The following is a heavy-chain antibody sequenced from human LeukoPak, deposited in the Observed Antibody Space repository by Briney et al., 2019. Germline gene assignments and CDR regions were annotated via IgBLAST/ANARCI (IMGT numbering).Heavy chain of an antibody. CDR3: ATSSYYYDSSGSLVYYFDY. CDR2: FDPEDGET. V-gene: IGHV1-24*01. Sequence: GASVKVSCKVSGYTLTELSMHWVRQAPGKGLEWMGGFDPEDGETIYAQKFQGRVTMTEDTSTDTAYMELSSLRSEDTAVYYCATSSYYYDSSGSLVYYFDYWGQGTLVTVSS. J-gene: IGHJ4*02. D-gene: IGHD3-22*01. CDR1: GYTLTELS.